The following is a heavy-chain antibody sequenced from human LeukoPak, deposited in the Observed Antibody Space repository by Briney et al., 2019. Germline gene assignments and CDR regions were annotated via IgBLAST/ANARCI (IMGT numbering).Heavy chain of an antibody. J-gene: IGHJ4*02. Sequence: GGSLRLSCAASGFTFSSYSMNWVRQAPGKGLEWVSSISSSSSYIYYADSVKGRFTISRDNAKNSLYLQMNSLRAEDTAVYHCAKADTAMVTSSSSLDYWGQGTLVTVSS. V-gene: IGHV3-21*01. CDR3: AKADTAMVTSSSSLDY. CDR1: GFTFSSYS. CDR2: ISSSSSYI. D-gene: IGHD5-18*01.